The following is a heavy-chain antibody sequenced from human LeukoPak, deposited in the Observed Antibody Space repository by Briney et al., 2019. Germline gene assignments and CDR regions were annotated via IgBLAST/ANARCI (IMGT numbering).Heavy chain of an antibody. Sequence: GGSLRLSCSVSGFTFSTYVMHWVRQVPGKGLEYVSAISSNGDNTYYADSVKGRFTISRDNSKNTLYLQMSSLRADDTAVYYCVRGTGYWGQGTLVTVSS. CDR2: ISSNGDNT. J-gene: IGHJ4*02. CDR1: GFTFSTYV. V-gene: IGHV3-64D*06. CDR3: VRGTGY.